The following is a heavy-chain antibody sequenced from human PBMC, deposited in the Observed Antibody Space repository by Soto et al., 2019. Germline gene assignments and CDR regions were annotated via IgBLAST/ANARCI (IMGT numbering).Heavy chain of an antibody. CDR1: GGSISSYY. Sequence: PSETLSLTCTVSGGSISSYYWSWIRQPPGKGLEWIGYIYYSGSTNYNPSLKSRVTISVDTSKNQFSLKLSSVTAADTAVYYCARDDSSSVLDSWGQGTLVTVSS. CDR2: IYYSGST. CDR3: ARDDSSSVLDS. V-gene: IGHV4-59*01. D-gene: IGHD6-6*01. J-gene: IGHJ4*02.